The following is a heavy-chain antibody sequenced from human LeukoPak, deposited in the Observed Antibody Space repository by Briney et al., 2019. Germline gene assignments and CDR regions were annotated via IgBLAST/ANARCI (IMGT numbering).Heavy chain of an antibody. J-gene: IGHJ6*03. V-gene: IGHV3-15*01. CDR1: GFSFPNAW. D-gene: IGHD1-26*01. CDR3: TTDRSGSYGPYYYYMDV. CDR2: IKGTSDGATT. Sequence: GGSLRLSCAVSGFSFPNAWLSWVRQAPGKGLEWVGRIKGTSDGATTDYAAPVKGRFTISKDDSKKTMYLQMNSLKTEDTAVYYCTTDRSGSYGPYYYYMDVWGKGTTVTVSS.